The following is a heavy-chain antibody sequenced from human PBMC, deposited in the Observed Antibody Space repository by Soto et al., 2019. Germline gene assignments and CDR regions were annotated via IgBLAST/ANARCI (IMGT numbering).Heavy chain of an antibody. CDR1: GGSISSYY. Sequence: SETLCLTCTVSGGSISSYYWSWIRQPPGKGLEWIGYIYYSGSTNYNPSLKSRVTISVDTSKNQFSLKLSSVTAADTAVYYCARHSINGHTAPYNWFDPWGQGTLVTVS. CDR2: IYYSGST. V-gene: IGHV4-59*08. J-gene: IGHJ5*02. D-gene: IGHD5-18*01. CDR3: ARHSINGHTAPYNWFDP.